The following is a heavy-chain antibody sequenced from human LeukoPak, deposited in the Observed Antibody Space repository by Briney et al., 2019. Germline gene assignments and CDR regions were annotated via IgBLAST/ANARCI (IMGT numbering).Heavy chain of an antibody. V-gene: IGHV3-48*03. CDR3: ASNYYGSGSYYY. CDR1: GFTFSSYE. Sequence: GGSLRLSCAASGFTFSSYEMNWVRQAPGKGLEWVSYISSSGSTIYYADSVKGRFTISRDNAKNSLYLQMNSLRAEDTAVYYCASNYYGSGSYYYWGQGTLVTVSS. J-gene: IGHJ4*02. D-gene: IGHD3-10*01. CDR2: ISSSGSTI.